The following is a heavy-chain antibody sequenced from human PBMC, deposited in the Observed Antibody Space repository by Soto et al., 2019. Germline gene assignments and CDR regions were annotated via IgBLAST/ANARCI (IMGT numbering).Heavy chain of an antibody. V-gene: IGHV3-11*01. CDR3: ARRSGSNSFDY. Sequence: QVQLVESGGGLVEPGGSLRLSCAASGFTFSDYYMSWVRQAPGKGLEWISYISSSGRTIYYADSVKGRFTISRDNAKNSLYLQMNSLRAEDTAMYYCARRSGSNSFDYWGQGTLVSVSS. D-gene: IGHD5-12*01. CDR1: GFTFSDYY. J-gene: IGHJ4*02. CDR2: ISSSGRTI.